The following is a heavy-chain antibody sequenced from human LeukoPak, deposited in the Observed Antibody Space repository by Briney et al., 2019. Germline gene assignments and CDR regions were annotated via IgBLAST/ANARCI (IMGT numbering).Heavy chain of an antibody. CDR2: VYTSGST. V-gene: IGHV4-4*07. Sequence: PSETLSLTCTVSGGSISSSYWSWIRQPARKVLEWIGRVYTSGSTNYNYNPSLKSRLTMSVDTSKNQFSLKLSSVTAADTAVYYCARDPNSALWGQGTLVTVSS. J-gene: IGHJ4*02. D-gene: IGHD2-21*01. CDR1: GGSISSSY. CDR3: ARDPNSAL.